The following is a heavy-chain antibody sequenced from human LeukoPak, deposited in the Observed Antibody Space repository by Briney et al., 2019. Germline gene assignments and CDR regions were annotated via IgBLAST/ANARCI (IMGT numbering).Heavy chain of an antibody. CDR3: ARDSQGSYWATDY. CDR1: GFTFSSYA. D-gene: IGHD1-26*01. Sequence: PGGSLRLSCAASGFTFSSYAMSWVRQAPGKGLEWVSAISGSGGSTYYADSVKGRFTISRDNSKNTLYLQMNSLRAEDTAVYYCARDSQGSYWATDYWGQGTLVTVSS. V-gene: IGHV3-23*01. J-gene: IGHJ4*02. CDR2: ISGSGGST.